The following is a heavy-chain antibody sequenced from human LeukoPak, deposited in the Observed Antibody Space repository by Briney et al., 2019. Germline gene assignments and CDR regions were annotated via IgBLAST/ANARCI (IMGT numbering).Heavy chain of an antibody. D-gene: IGHD3-3*01. V-gene: IGHV3-23*01. CDR1: GFTFSSYA. CDR2: ISGSGGST. CDR3: AKLGRVGYDFWSGYSF. Sequence: GGSLRLSCAASGFTFSSYAMSWVRQAPGKGLEWVSAISGSGGSTYYADSVKGRFTISRDNSKNTLYLQMNSLRAEDTAVYYCAKLGRVGYDFWSGYSFWGQGTLVTVSS. J-gene: IGHJ4*02.